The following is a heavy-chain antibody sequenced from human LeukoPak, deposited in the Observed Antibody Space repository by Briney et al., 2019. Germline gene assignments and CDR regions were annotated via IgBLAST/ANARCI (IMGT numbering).Heavy chain of an antibody. D-gene: IGHD3-10*01. CDR3: ARWGDYYGSGSYYNGSQNWFDP. J-gene: IGHJ5*02. Sequence: PGGSLRLSCAASGFTFSDYYMSWIRQGPRKGLEWVSYISSSGSTIYYADSVKGRFTISRDNAKSSLYLQMNSLRAEDTAVYYCARWGDYYGSGSYYNGSQNWFDPWGQGTLVTVSS. CDR1: GFTFSDYY. V-gene: IGHV3-11*01. CDR2: ISSSGSTI.